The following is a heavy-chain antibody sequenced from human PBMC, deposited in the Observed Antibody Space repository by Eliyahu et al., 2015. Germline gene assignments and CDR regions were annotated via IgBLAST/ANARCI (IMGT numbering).Heavy chain of an antibody. CDR3: ARGKPDWFDP. CDR2: MSPNSGKT. Sequence: QVQLVQSGTEVRKPGASVKVSCKASGYSFTNSXISWVRQAPGQGLEWMGWMSPNSGKTGYAQRFQGRVTMTRDTSISTAYMELSSLTSDDTAVYYCARGKPDWFDPWGQGTLVTVSS. V-gene: IGHV1-8*01. J-gene: IGHJ5*02. CDR1: GYSFTNSX.